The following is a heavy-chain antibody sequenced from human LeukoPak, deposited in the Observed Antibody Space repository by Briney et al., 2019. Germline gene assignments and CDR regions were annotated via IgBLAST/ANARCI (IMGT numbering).Heavy chain of an antibody. CDR1: GFTFSDYG. J-gene: IGHJ6*02. V-gene: IGHV3-48*04. D-gene: IGHD3-10*01. Sequence: PGGSLRLSCAASGFTFSDYGMNWVSQAPGKGLEWLAYVSISSTISSTTTKHYADSVKGRFTISRDNAKNSLYLQMNSLRAEDTAVYYCARIYGSGSYSYYYYGLDVWGQGTTVTVSS. CDR3: ARIYGSGSYSYYYYGLDV. CDR2: VSISSTISSTTTK.